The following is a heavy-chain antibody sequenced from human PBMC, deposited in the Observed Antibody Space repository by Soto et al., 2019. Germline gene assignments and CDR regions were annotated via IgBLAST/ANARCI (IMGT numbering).Heavy chain of an antibody. J-gene: IGHJ5*02. D-gene: IGHD3-3*01. CDR3: AHRATMTIFGLIIYNGIWFDP. Sequence: QINLIESGPTLVKPTQPLTLTCTFSGFSLSTSGAAVGWVRQPPGRALEWLALIYWDGDKRYNASLGNRLTITNDTSMNQVVLTLTNVDPADTATYYCAHRATMTIFGLIIYNGIWFDPWGQGTRVIVSS. CDR2: IYWDGDK. CDR1: GFSLSTSGAA. V-gene: IGHV2-5*02.